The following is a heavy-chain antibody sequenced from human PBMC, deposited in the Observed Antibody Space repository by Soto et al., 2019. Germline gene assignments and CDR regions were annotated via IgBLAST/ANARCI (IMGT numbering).Heavy chain of an antibody. CDR1: GYTFTSYG. Sequence: QVQLVQCGAEVKKPGASVKVYCKASGYTFTSYGITWVRQAPGTGIELMGWTSAYNGNTTYAQNPQGRVSMTTDTATITVYMELRSLRPAATAVYYCTLSGYYTPPDYWGQGTLVTVYS. V-gene: IGHV1-18*01. CDR2: TSAYNGNT. CDR3: TLSGYYTPPDY. D-gene: IGHD3-22*01. J-gene: IGHJ4*02.